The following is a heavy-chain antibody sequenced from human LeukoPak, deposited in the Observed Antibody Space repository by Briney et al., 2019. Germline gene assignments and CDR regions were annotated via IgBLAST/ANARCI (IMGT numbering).Heavy chain of an antibody. CDR1: GGSISSYY. Sequence: SETLSLTCNVSGGSISSYYWSWIRQPPGKGLEWIGYIYYSGSTNYNPSLKSRVTISVDTSKNQFSLKLSSVTAADTAVYYCARARAHLKYYYDNSGYYYFDYWGQGTLVTVSS. D-gene: IGHD3-22*01. CDR3: ARARAHLKYYYDNSGYYYFDY. CDR2: IYYSGST. V-gene: IGHV4-59*12. J-gene: IGHJ4*02.